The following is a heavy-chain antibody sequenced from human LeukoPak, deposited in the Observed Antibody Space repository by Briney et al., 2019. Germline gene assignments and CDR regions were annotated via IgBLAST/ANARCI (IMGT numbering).Heavy chain of an antibody. CDR2: IKQDGSEK. Sequence: GGSLRLSCAAFGFTFSSYSMNWVRQAPGKGLEWVANIKQDGSEKYYVDSVKGRFTISRDNAKNSLYLQMNSLRAEDTAVYYCARKLLWFGELINWGQGTLVTVSS. J-gene: IGHJ4*02. V-gene: IGHV3-7*01. CDR1: GFTFSSYS. D-gene: IGHD3-10*01. CDR3: ARKLLWFGELIN.